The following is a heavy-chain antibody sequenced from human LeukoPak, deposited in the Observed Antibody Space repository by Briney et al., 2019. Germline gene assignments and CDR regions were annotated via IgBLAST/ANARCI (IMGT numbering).Heavy chain of an antibody. CDR3: ARRRVGLRYFDWPNDAFDI. Sequence: VASVKVSCKASGYTFTGYYMHWVRQAPGQGLEWMGWINPNSGGTNYAQKFQGRATMTRDTSISTAYTELSRLRSDDTAVYYCARRRVGLRYFDWPNDAFDIWGQGTMVTVSS. CDR2: INPNSGGT. D-gene: IGHD3-9*01. V-gene: IGHV1-2*02. J-gene: IGHJ3*02. CDR1: GYTFTGYY.